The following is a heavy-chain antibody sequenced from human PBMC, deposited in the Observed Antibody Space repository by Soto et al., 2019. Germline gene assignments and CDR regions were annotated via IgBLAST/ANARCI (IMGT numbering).Heavy chain of an antibody. Sequence: LSLTCSVSSGSISSTSYYWGWIRQPPGKGLSWIGSIYYTGSTYYNASLRSRVTISVDTSGNQFSLQLNSVTAADTAVYYCARVQRSHYDISTGYYSMGYWGQG. CDR1: SGSISSTSYY. V-gene: IGHV4-39*01. CDR3: ARVQRSHYDISTGYYSMGY. CDR2: IYYTGST. J-gene: IGHJ4*02. D-gene: IGHD3-9*01.